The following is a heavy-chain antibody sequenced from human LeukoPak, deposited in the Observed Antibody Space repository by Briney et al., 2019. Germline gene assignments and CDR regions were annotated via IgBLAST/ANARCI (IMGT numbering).Heavy chain of an antibody. D-gene: IGHD3-22*01. CDR1: GYTFTSYD. J-gene: IGHJ4*02. CDR3: ARGGNYYDSTSLGH. CDR2: MNPNSGNT. V-gene: IGHV1-8*01. Sequence: ASVKVSCKASGYTFTSYDINWVRQATGQGLEWMGWMNPNSGNTGYAQKFQGRVTMTRNTSISTAYMEPSSLRSEDTAVYYCARGGNYYDSTSLGHWGQGTLVTVSS.